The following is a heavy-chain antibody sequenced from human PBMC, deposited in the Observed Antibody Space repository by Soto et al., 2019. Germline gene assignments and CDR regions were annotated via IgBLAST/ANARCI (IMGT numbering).Heavy chain of an antibody. CDR1: GAALSSGGYF. Sequence: SETLSLTCTVSGAALSSGGYFYTWVLQPPGKGLEWLVYIYYSGLTNYNPSLKSRVTISEDTSKNQLSLKLSSVTAADTAVYYCARDAGGRGNGAFDIWGPGTMVTVSS. CDR2: IYYSGLT. V-gene: IGHV4-61*08. J-gene: IGHJ3*02. D-gene: IGHD3-16*01. CDR3: ARDAGGRGNGAFDI.